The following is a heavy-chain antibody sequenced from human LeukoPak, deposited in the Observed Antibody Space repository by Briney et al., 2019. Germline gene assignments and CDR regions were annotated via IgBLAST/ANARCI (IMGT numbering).Heavy chain of an antibody. CDR3: ASEEVAAAVHFFDY. V-gene: IGHV4-4*07. J-gene: IGHJ4*02. D-gene: IGHD6-13*01. Sequence: SETLSLTCTVSGGSISSYYWSWIRQPAGKGLEWVGRICTSGSTNYNPSLKSRVTISVDTSKSQFSLKLSSVIAADTAVYYCASEEVAAAVHFFDYWGQGTLVTVSS. CDR2: ICTSGST. CDR1: GGSISSYY.